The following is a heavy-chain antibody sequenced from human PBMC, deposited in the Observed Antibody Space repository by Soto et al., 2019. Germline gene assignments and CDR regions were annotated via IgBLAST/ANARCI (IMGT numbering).Heavy chain of an antibody. J-gene: IGHJ4*02. CDR3: AGVDHRGYFAILTDY. CDR2: IYDSVNT. D-gene: IGHD3-9*01. V-gene: IGHV4-31*03. Sequence: PSETLSLTCTVSGDSLSSGGHYWCWIRQHPGKGLEWIGHIYDSVNTYYSPSLRSRVTISADMSKNQFSLNLRSVTAADTAVYYCAGVDHRGYFAILTDYWGQGTLVTVSS. CDR1: GDSLSSGGHY.